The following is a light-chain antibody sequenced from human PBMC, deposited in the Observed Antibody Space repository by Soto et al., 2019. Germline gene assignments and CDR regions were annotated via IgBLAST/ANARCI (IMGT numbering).Light chain of an antibody. CDR3: QQYHEYW. CDR2: AAS. CDR1: QGINSF. J-gene: IGKJ1*01. V-gene: IGKV1-9*01. Sequence: IQLTQSPSSLSASVCDRVTITCRASQGINSFLAWYQQKPGKAPKLLIYAASTLQSGVPSRFSGSGSGTEFTLTISRLQPDDFATYYCQQYHEYWFGQGTKVDIK.